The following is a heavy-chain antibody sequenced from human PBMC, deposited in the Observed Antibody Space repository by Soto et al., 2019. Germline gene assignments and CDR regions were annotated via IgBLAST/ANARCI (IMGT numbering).Heavy chain of an antibody. CDR2: IIPIFGIA. CDR3: ARERTGTTSMDV. V-gene: IGHV1-69*13. Sequence: ASVKVSCKASGGTFSSYAISWVRQAPGQGLEWMGGIIPIFGIADYAQKFQGRVTITADESTSTAYMELSSLRSEDTAVYYCARERTGTTSMDVWGQGTTVTVSS. D-gene: IGHD1-1*01. J-gene: IGHJ6*02. CDR1: GGTFSSYA.